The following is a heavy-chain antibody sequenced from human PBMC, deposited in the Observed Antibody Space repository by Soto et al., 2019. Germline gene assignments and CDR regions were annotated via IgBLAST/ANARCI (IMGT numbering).Heavy chain of an antibody. CDR2: IIPIFGTA. Sequence: SVKVSCKASGGTFSSYAISWVRQAPGQGLEWMGGIIPIFGTANYAQKFQGRVTITADESTSTAYMELSSLRSEDTAVYYCARFPKKVMFWGDYGGKGPLVPVSS. D-gene: IGHD3-16*01. V-gene: IGHV1-69*13. CDR3: ARFPKKVMFWGDY. CDR1: GGTFSSYA. J-gene: IGHJ4*02.